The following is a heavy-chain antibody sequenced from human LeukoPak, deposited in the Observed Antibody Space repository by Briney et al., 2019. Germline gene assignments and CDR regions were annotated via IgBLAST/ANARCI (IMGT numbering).Heavy chain of an antibody. CDR3: TTDGDYGSGSPDY. Sequence: AGSLSLSCAASGFTFSNAWMSWVRQAPGKGLEWVGHLKSKTDGGTTDYAAPVKGRFTISRDDSKNTLYLQMNSLKTEDTAVYYCTTDGDYGSGSPDYWGQGTLVTVSS. CDR2: LKSKTDGGTT. J-gene: IGHJ4*02. V-gene: IGHV3-15*01. CDR1: GFTFSNAW. D-gene: IGHD3-10*01.